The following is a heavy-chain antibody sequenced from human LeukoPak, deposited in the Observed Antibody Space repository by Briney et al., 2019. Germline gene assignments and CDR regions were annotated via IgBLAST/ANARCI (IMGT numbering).Heavy chain of an antibody. V-gene: IGHV3-7*05. J-gene: IGHJ3*02. CDR2: IKQDGTEK. CDR1: GFTLSSYW. D-gene: IGHD1-26*01. CDR3: AKVTAGAKWAAFDI. Sequence: GGSLRLSCAASGFTLSSYWMAWVRQAPGKGLEWVANIKQDGTEKYYVDSVKGRFTISRDNAENSLYLQMNSLRAEDTALYYCAKVTAGAKWAAFDIWGQGTMVTVSS.